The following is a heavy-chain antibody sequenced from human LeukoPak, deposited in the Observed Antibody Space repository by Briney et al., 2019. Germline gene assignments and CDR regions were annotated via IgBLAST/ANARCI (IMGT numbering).Heavy chain of an antibody. V-gene: IGHV3-20*04. CDR3: AGGDRNGWYFDY. CDR1: GFRFDDHG. J-gene: IGHJ4*02. CDR2: INWNGGST. Sequence: PGGSLRLSCVASGFRFDDHGMSWVRQAPGKGLEWVSGINWNGGSTGYGDSVKGRFTISRDNAKNSLYLQINSLRAEDTALYCCAGGDRNGWYFDYWGQGILVTVSS. D-gene: IGHD6-19*01.